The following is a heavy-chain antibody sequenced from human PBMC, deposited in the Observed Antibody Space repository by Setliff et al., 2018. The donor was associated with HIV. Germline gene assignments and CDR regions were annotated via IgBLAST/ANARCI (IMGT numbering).Heavy chain of an antibody. V-gene: IGHV4-39*02. CDR2: IYHSGST. Sequence: SETLSLTCSVSGDSISDTTYYWGWIRQPPGKGLEWIGNIYHSGSTLYKPSLKSRVTMSVDTSKNQFSLKLNSVTAADTAVYHCARDFLGAARPKDYWGQGTLVTVSS. CDR3: ARDFLGAARPKDY. CDR1: GDSISDTTYY. D-gene: IGHD6-6*01. J-gene: IGHJ4*02.